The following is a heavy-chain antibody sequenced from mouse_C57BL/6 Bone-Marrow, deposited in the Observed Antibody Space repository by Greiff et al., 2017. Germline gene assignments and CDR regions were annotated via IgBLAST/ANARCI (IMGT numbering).Heavy chain of an antibody. CDR1: GFSLTSYG. D-gene: IGHD1-1*01. Sequence: QVQLQQSGPGLVAPSQSLSITCTVSGFSLTSYGVSWVRQPPGKGLECLGVIWGDGRTNYHSALISSLSISKDNSKSQVVLKLNSLQTYDTATYYSAKLITTVVATTRDYWGQGTTLTVSS. CDR3: AKLITTVVATTRDY. J-gene: IGHJ2*01. V-gene: IGHV2-3*01. CDR2: IWGDGRT.